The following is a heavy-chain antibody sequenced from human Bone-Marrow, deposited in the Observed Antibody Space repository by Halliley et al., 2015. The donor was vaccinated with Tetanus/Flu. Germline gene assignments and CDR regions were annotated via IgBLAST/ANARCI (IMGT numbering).Heavy chain of an antibody. Sequence: AASGFIFNHYGMHWVRQAPGKGLEWVAVIWKDGSREYYADSVTGRFIISRDDSRNTLFLQMNSLRADDTAVYYCTREREGFGTSDFWGQGTLVTVSS. J-gene: IGHJ4*02. CDR3: TREREGFGTSDF. CDR2: IWKDGSRE. V-gene: IGHV3-33*01. CDR1: GFIFNHYG. D-gene: IGHD3-16*01.